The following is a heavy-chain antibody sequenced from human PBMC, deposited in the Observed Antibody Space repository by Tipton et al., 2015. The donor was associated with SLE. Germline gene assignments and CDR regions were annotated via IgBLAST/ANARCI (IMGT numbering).Heavy chain of an antibody. CDR1: GFTFSTYG. CDR2: IRYDGSNK. Sequence: SLRLSCAASGFTFSTYGMHWVRQAPGKGLEWVAFIRYDGSNKYYADSVKGRFTISRDNSKNTLYLQMNSLRAEDTAVYYCAKDSRDFWSGYAHLPFDYWGQGTLVTVSS. J-gene: IGHJ4*02. CDR3: AKDSRDFWSGYAHLPFDY. V-gene: IGHV3-30*02. D-gene: IGHD3-3*01.